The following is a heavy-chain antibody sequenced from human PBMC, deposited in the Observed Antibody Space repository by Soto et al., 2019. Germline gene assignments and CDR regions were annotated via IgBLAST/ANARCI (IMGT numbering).Heavy chain of an antibody. D-gene: IGHD4-17*01. V-gene: IGHV4-59*01. CDR1: GGSIRSYY. CDR3: ARYGDYHQIVFDY. CDR2: IYYSGST. Sequence: QVQLQESGPGLVKPSETLSLTCTVSGGSIRSYYWSWIRQPPGKGLEWIGYIYYSGSTNYNPSLKSRVTISVDTSKNQFSLKLSSVTAADTAVYYCARYGDYHQIVFDYWGQGTLVTVSS. J-gene: IGHJ4*02.